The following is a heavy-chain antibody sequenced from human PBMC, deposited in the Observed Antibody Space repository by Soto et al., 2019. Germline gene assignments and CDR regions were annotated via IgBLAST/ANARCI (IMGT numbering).Heavy chain of an antibody. CDR2: IAYDGNEK. CDR1: GLTFKTHA. CDR3: GKDVGDYVPYYYGVDV. J-gene: IGHJ6*02. V-gene: IGHV3-30*18. Sequence: QVQLVESGGGVVQPVTSLRLWFAASGLTFKTHAMHWVRQAPGKGLEWMAVIAYDGNEKFYADSVKGRFTISRDNSKNALYLQINTLRNEDTAVYYCGKDVGDYVPYYYGVDVWGQGTTVTVSS. D-gene: IGHD1-26*01.